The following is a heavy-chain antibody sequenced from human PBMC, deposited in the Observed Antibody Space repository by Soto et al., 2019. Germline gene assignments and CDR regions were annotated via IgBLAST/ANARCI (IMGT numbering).Heavy chain of an antibody. V-gene: IGHV3-33*01. Sequence: QVQLVESGGGVVQPGRSLRLSCAASGFTFSSYGMHWVRQAPGKGLEWVAVIWYDGSNKYYADSVKGRFTISRDNSKNTLYLQMSSLRAEDTAVYYCARGVYGDPYYCGMDVWGQGATVTVSS. J-gene: IGHJ6*02. D-gene: IGHD4-17*01. CDR2: IWYDGSNK. CDR3: ARGVYGDPYYCGMDV. CDR1: GFTFSSYG.